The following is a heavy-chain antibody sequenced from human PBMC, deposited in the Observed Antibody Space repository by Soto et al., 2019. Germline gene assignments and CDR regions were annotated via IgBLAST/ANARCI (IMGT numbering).Heavy chain of an antibody. V-gene: IGHV1-2*04. CDR3: ARGYYDFWSGYSRSHYGMDV. CDR2: INPNSGGT. CDR1: GYTFTGYY. J-gene: IGHJ6*02. D-gene: IGHD3-3*01. Sequence: ASVKVSCKASGYTFTGYYMHWVRQAPGQGLEWMGWINPNSGGTNYAQKFQGWVTMTRDTSISTAYMELSRLRSDDTAVYYCARGYYDFWSGYSRSHYGMDVWGQGTTVTVS.